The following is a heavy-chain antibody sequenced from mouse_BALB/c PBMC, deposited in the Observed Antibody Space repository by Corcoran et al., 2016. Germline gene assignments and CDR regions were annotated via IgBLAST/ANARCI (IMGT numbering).Heavy chain of an antibody. V-gene: IGHV1-26*01. J-gene: IGHJ4*01. CDR3: ARARRSSGQAMDY. Sequence: EVQLQQSGPELVKPGASVKISCKASGYSFTGYYMHWVKQSHVKSLEWIGRINPYNGATSYNQNFKDKASLTVDKSSSTAYMELTSLTSEDSAVYYCARARRSSGQAMDYWGQGTSVTVSS. D-gene: IGHD3-1*01. CDR1: GYSFTGYY. CDR2: INPYNGAT.